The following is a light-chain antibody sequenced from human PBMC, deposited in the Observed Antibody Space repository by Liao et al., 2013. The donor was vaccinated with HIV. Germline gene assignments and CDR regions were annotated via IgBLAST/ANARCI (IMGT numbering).Light chain of an antibody. J-gene: IGLJ1*01. CDR2: QDN. CDR1: KLGEKY. V-gene: IGLV3-1*01. Sequence: SYVLTQPPSVSVAPGKTASITCSGHKLGEKYTYWYQQKPGQSPVLVIYQDNQRPSGMPERFSGSNSGNTATLTISGTQPMDEADYYCQAWDSSTPLYVFGTGTKVTVL. CDR3: QAWDSSTPLYV.